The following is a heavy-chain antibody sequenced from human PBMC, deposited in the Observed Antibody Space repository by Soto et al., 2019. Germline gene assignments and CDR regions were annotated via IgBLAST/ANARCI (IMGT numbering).Heavy chain of an antibody. CDR3: AKDLARAFGS. V-gene: IGHV3-48*01. CDR1: GFTFSTFS. Sequence: PGGSLRLSCAASGFTFSTFSMNWVRQAPGKGLEWLSYIGGSGGSISYADSVKGRFTISRDNGKNTLYLQMSSLRAEDTAVYYCAKDLARAFGSWGQGALVTVSS. J-gene: IGHJ4*02. CDR2: IGGSGGSI.